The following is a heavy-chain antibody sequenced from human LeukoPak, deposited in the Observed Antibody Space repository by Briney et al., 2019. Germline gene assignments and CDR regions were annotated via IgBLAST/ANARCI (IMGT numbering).Heavy chain of an antibody. V-gene: IGHV1-2*02. CDR2: INPNNGGT. CDR3: ARISGSYYRTADY. Sequence: ASVKVSCKASGYTFTDYYIHWVRQAPGQGLEWMGWINPNNGGTYYAQELQGRVTMTTDTSTSTAYMELRSLRSDDTAVYYCARISGSYYRTADYWGQGTLVTVSS. D-gene: IGHD3-10*01. J-gene: IGHJ4*02. CDR1: GYTFTDYY.